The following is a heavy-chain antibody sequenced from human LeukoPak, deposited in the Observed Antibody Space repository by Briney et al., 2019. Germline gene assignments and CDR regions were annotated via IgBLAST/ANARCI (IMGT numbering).Heavy chain of an antibody. D-gene: IGHD3-9*01. V-gene: IGHV4-61*02. CDR3: AREATIFAFDP. Sequence: SETLSLTCTVSGGSISSGSYYWSWIRQPAGKGLEWIVRIYTSGSTNYNPSLKSRVTISVDTSKNPFSLKLSSVTAADTAVYYCAREATIFAFDPWGQGTLVTVSS. J-gene: IGHJ5*02. CDR1: GGSISSGSYY. CDR2: IYTSGST.